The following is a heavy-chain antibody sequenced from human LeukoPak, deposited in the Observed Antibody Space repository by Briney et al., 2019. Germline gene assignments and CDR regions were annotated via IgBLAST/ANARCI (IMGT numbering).Heavy chain of an antibody. Sequence: GGSLRLSCAASGFIFSSNYMTWVRQAPGKGLEWVSVIFSGGSTYYADSVKGRVTISRDNSKNTLYLQMNTLRGEDTAVYYCARVGPTTSDFAYWGQGTLVTVSS. CDR2: IFSGGST. V-gene: IGHV3-53*01. CDR3: ARVGPTTSDFAY. CDR1: GFIFSSNY. J-gene: IGHJ4*02. D-gene: IGHD1-26*01.